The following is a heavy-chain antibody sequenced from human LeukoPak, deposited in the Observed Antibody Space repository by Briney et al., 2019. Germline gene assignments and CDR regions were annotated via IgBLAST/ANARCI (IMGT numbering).Heavy chain of an antibody. V-gene: IGHV4-38-2*01. Sequence: PSETLSLTCVVSTYSISSGYSWGWSRPPPGEGLEWIGSMYLSGTTYYNPSLKSRVTISVDKSENQFSLKVNFVTAADTAVYFCAKTDYGHYSGFEVWGQGIMVTVSS. CDR1: TYSISSGYS. J-gene: IGHJ3*01. D-gene: IGHD4-17*01. CDR2: MYLSGTT. CDR3: AKTDYGHYSGFEV.